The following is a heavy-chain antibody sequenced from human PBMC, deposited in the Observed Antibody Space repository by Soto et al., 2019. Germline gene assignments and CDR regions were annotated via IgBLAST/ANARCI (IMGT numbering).Heavy chain of an antibody. CDR2: ISAYNGNT. J-gene: IGHJ4*01. CDR3: ARDYRRIVVVVTATTSLGY. D-gene: IGHD2-15*01. Sequence: QDQLVQSGAEVKKPGASVKVSCKASGYTFTSYGISWVRQAPGQGLEWMGWISAYNGNTNYAQKLQGRVTMTTDRFTGTGYMELRSLRSDDTAVYYCARDYRRIVVVVTATTSLGYWGHGTLVNVSS. CDR1: GYTFTSYG. V-gene: IGHV1-18*01.